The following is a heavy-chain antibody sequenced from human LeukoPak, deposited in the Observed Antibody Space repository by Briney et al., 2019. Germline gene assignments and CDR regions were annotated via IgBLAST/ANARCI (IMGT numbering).Heavy chain of an antibody. Sequence: SETLSLTCAVSGGSISSGGYSWSRIRQPPGKGLEWIGYIYHSGSTYYNPSLKSRVTISVDRSKNQFSLKLSSVTAADTAVYYCAREDSSGYFRWYFDLWGRGTLVTVSS. CDR1: GGSISSGGYS. V-gene: IGHV4-30-2*01. CDR2: IYHSGST. D-gene: IGHD3-22*01. J-gene: IGHJ2*01. CDR3: AREDSSGYFRWYFDL.